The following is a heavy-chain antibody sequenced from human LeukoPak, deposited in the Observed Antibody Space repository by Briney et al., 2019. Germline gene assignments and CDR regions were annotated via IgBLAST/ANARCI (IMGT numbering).Heavy chain of an antibody. V-gene: IGHV3-23*01. CDR2: ISGSGGST. D-gene: IGHD1-14*01. Sequence: GGSLRLSCAASGFTFSSYAMSWVRQAPGKGLEWVSAISGSGGSTYYADSVKGRFTISRDNSKNTLYLQMNSLRAEDTAVYYCAEDLTTSGLNSLQVSPFDYWGQGTLVTVSS. J-gene: IGHJ4*02. CDR3: AEDLTTSGLNSLQVSPFDY. CDR1: GFTFSSYA.